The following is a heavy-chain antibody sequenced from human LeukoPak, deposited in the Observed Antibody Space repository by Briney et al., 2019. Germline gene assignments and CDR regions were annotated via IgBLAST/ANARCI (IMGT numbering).Heavy chain of an antibody. CDR2: ISPGDSDT. J-gene: IGHJ4*02. Sequence: GESLKISCKSSGYRFISYWIGWVRQMPGKGLEWMGSISPGDSDTRYSPSFQAQVTISADKSISTAYLQWSSLKASDTAMYYCARRYCSAGSCLDYWGQGTLVTVSS. CDR1: GYRFISYW. D-gene: IGHD2-15*01. CDR3: ARRYCSAGSCLDY. V-gene: IGHV5-51*01.